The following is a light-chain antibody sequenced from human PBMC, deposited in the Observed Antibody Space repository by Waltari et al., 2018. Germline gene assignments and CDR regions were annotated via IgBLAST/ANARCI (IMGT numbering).Light chain of an antibody. Sequence: EIVLTQSPATLSVSPGDRVTLSCRASQSVGTNLAWYQHSPGRAPRHLVYRASTRASYIPARFSASGSGTEFTLSISTLQSEDSAVFYCQQYNDWPRTFGQGTKVEIK. CDR2: RAS. CDR3: QQYNDWPRT. V-gene: IGKV3D-15*01. CDR1: QSVGTN. J-gene: IGKJ1*01.